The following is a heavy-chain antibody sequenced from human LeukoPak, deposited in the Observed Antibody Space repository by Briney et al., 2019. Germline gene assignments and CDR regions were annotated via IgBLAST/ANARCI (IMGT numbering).Heavy chain of an antibody. CDR2: IYHSGST. CDR1: GGSISSSNW. CDR3: ARDPQRLWFGDHRRFDP. J-gene: IGHJ5*02. Sequence: SETLSLTCAVSGGSISSSNWWSWVRQPPGKGLEWIGEIYHSGSTNYNPSLKSRVTISVDKSKNQFSLKLSSVTAADTAVYYCARDPQRLWFGDHRRFDPWGQGTLVTVSS. D-gene: IGHD3-10*01. V-gene: IGHV4-4*02.